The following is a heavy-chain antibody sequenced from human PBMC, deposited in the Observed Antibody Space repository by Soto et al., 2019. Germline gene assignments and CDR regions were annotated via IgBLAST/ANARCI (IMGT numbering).Heavy chain of an antibody. CDR2: VTYEENEI. CDR3: VKEQSSGYWRTADY. Sequence: QVQLVESGGGVIQPGRSLRLSCAASGFTFSSCGMHWVRRAPGKGLEWVAVVTYEENEIHYADSVNGRFTISRDNTKNMVYLEMESLRVEDTAVYYCVKEQSSGYWRTADYWGQGSLITVSS. D-gene: IGHD5-12*01. J-gene: IGHJ4*02. CDR1: GFTFSSCG. V-gene: IGHV3-30*18.